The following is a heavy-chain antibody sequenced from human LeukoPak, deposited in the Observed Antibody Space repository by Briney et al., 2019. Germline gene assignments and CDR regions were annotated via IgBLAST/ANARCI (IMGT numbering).Heavy chain of an antibody. J-gene: IGHJ4*02. D-gene: IGHD3-10*01. CDR2: INTNTGNP. V-gene: IGHV7-4-1*02. CDR1: GYTFTGYY. CDR3: ARVRNYYGSGSYYFDY. Sequence: ASVKVSCKASGYTFTGYYMHWVRQAPGQGLEWMGWINTNTGNPTYAQGFTGRFVFSLDTSVSTAYVQITSLKAEDTAVYYCARVRNYYGSGSYYFDYWGQGTLVTVSS.